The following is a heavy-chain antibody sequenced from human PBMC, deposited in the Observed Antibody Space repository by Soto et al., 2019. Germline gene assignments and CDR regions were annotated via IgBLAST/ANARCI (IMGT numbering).Heavy chain of an antibody. Sequence: ASVKVSCKASGYTFTGYYRHWVRQAGGQGREGMGWINPNSGGTNYAQKFQGWVTMTRDTSISTAYLELSRLRSDDTAVYYCARAGDCSSTSCFDYWGQGTLVTVSS. CDR1: GYTFTGYY. CDR3: ARAGDCSSTSCFDY. D-gene: IGHD2-2*01. V-gene: IGHV1-2*04. CDR2: INPNSGGT. J-gene: IGHJ4*02.